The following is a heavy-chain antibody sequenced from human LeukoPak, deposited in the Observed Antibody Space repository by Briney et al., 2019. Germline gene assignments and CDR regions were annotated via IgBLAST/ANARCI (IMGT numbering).Heavy chain of an antibody. CDR3: ARDGTTTEDY. J-gene: IGHJ4*02. Sequence: GASVKVSCNASGYTFTSFGISWVRQAPGQGLEWMGWISGYNDNTNYAKKFQGRVTMTTDTSTSTAYMELRSLRSDDTAVYYCARDGTTTEDYWGQGTLATVSS. D-gene: IGHD1/OR15-1a*01. CDR1: GYTFTSFG. CDR2: ISGYNDNT. V-gene: IGHV1-18*01.